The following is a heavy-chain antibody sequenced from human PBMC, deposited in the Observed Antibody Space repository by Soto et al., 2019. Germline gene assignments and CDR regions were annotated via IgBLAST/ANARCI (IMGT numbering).Heavy chain of an antibody. CDR3: ARNYYYGSGSSNWLDP. CDR2: IWYDGSNK. V-gene: IGHV3-33*01. Sequence: QVQLVESGGGVVQPGRSLRLYCAASGFTFSHYGMHWVRQAPGKGLEWVAVIWYDGSNKYYADSVKGRFTISRDNSKNTLYLQLSSLRAEDTAVYFCARNYYYGSGSSNWLDPWGQGALVTVSS. J-gene: IGHJ5*02. CDR1: GFTFSHYG. D-gene: IGHD3-10*01.